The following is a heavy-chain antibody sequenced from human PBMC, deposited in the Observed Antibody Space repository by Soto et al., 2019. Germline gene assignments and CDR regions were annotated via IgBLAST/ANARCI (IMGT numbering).Heavy chain of an antibody. V-gene: IGHV4-31*03. CDR1: GGSISNGDYS. Sequence: QVQLQESGPGLVKPSQTLSLTCTVSGGSISNGDYSWTWIRQHPGKGLEWIGFIYNSGNTYYNPSLKSRITISVDTSKNQFSLSLNSVTVADTAVYYCAVSPGGDRQMAWFDPRGQGTLVTVSS. CDR3: AVSPGGDRQMAWFDP. CDR2: IYNSGNT. J-gene: IGHJ5*02. D-gene: IGHD2-21*02.